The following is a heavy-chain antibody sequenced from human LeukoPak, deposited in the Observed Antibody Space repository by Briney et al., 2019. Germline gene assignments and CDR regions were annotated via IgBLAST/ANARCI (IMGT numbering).Heavy chain of an antibody. D-gene: IGHD2-2*01. J-gene: IGHJ4*02. Sequence: ASVKVSCKASRGTFSSYAISWVRQAPGQGLEWMGGIIPIFGTANYAQKFQGRVTITTDESTSTAYMELSSLRSEDTAVYYCARVAQLLGSFDYWGQGTLVTVSS. CDR3: ARVAQLLGSFDY. V-gene: IGHV1-69*05. CDR2: IIPIFGTA. CDR1: RGTFSSYA.